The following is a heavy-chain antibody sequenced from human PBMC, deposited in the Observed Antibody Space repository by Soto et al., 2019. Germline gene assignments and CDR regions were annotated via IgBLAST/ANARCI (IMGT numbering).Heavy chain of an antibody. D-gene: IGHD1-1*01. Sequence: PGGSLRLSCAASGFTFSSFAMSWVRPAPGKGLEWVSRIGDSSGDTYYVDSATGRLTIYSDTSKNTLYLHINSLRAEDLSVHYCAKELERHYHYHCCGQGTLDTDSS. CDR2: IGDSSGDT. V-gene: IGHV3-23*01. CDR1: GFTFSSFA. J-gene: IGHJ4*01. CDR3: AKELERHYHYHC.